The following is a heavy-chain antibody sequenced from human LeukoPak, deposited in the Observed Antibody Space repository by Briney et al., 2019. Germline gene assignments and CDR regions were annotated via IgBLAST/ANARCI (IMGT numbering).Heavy chain of an antibody. D-gene: IGHD3-3*01. CDR2: ISGGGETT. Sequence: GGSLRLSCAASGFTFNNYAMNWVRQAPGKGLEWVSSISGGGETTYYADSAEGRFTISRDNSQNTLYLQMNSLRAEDTAVYYCARDPPYDFWSGYYDSFDYWGQGTLVTVSS. J-gene: IGHJ4*02. V-gene: IGHV3-23*01. CDR1: GFTFNNYA. CDR3: ARDPPYDFWSGYYDSFDY.